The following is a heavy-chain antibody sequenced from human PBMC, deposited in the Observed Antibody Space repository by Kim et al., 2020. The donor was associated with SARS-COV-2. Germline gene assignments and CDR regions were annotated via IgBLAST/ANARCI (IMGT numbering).Heavy chain of an antibody. V-gene: IGHV4-39*01. D-gene: IGHD3-10*01. CDR2: IYYSGNI. Sequence: ETLSLSCTVSGDSVSSSSYYWGWIRQPPGKGLEWIGTIYYSGNIYYNPSLKSRVTMSVDTSKNLFSMKLSSVTAADTAVYYCARMPYGVIRVRIDNWGQGTLVTVFS. CDR1: GDSVSSSSYY. J-gene: IGHJ4*02. CDR3: ARMPYGVIRVRIDN.